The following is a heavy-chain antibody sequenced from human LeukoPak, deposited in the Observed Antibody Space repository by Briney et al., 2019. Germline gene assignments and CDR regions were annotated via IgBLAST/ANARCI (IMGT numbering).Heavy chain of an antibody. Sequence: PGGSLRLSCAASGFTVSSYSMNWVRQAPGKGLEWVSSISSSSSYIYYADSVKGRFTISRDNAKNSLYLQMNSLRAEDTAVYYCAREDKVYYYGSSYWGQGNLVTVSS. V-gene: IGHV3-21*01. D-gene: IGHD3-10*01. J-gene: IGHJ4*02. CDR1: GFTVSSYS. CDR2: ISSSSSYI. CDR3: AREDKVYYYGSSY.